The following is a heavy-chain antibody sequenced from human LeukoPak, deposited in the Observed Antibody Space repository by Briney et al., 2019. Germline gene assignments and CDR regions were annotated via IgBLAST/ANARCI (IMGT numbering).Heavy chain of an antibody. Sequence: GGSLRLSCAASGFTFSSYEMNWARQAPGKGLEWISYISSSGSSIYYADSVKGRFTISRDNAKNSLFLQMNSLRAEDTAVYYCARGVYYDSSGYGFGPWGQGTLVTVSS. D-gene: IGHD3-22*01. CDR1: GFTFSSYE. J-gene: IGHJ5*02. CDR2: ISSSGSSI. CDR3: ARGVYYDSSGYGFGP. V-gene: IGHV3-48*03.